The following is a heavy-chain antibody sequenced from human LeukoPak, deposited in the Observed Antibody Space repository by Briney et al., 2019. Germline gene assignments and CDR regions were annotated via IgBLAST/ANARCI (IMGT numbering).Heavy chain of an antibody. D-gene: IGHD3-22*01. V-gene: IGHV3-23*01. J-gene: IGHJ4*02. Sequence: PGGSLRLSCAASGFTFSSYAMSWVRQAPGKGLEWVSAISGSGGSTYYADSVKGRFTISRDNSKNTLYLQMNSLRAEDTAVYYCAKDTPNLNYYDSSGYSPFESYWGQGTLVTVSS. CDR1: GFTFSSYA. CDR2: ISGSGGST. CDR3: AKDTPNLNYYDSSGYSPFESY.